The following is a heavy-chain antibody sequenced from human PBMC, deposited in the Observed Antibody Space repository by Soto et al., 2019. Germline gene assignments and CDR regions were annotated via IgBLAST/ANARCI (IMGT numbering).Heavy chain of an antibody. J-gene: IGHJ4*02. V-gene: IGHV1-3*01. CDR3: ASDYGSNWRL. Sequence: APGQSLEWMGRINAGNGNTQYLQNFQGRVTFTSDPSASTAFMELTNLRFEDRAMYYCASDYGSNWRLWGQGTLVSVSS. CDR2: INAGNGNT. D-gene: IGHD6-19*01.